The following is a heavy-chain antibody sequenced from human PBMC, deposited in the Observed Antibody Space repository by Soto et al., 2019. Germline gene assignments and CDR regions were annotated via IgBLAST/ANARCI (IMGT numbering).Heavy chain of an antibody. CDR3: ATARGAVAATARTYYYYYGMDV. CDR2: FDPEDGET. J-gene: IGHJ6*02. V-gene: IGHV1-24*01. Sequence: ASVKVSCKVSGYTLTELSMHWVRQAPGKGLEWMGGFDPEDGETIYAQKFQGRVTMTQDTSTDTAYMELSSLRSDDTAVYYCATARGAVAATARTYYYYYGMDVWGQGTTVTVSS. CDR1: GYTLTELS. D-gene: IGHD6-19*01.